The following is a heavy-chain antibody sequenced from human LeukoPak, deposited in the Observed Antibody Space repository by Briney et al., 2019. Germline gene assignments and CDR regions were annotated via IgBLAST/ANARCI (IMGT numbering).Heavy chain of an antibody. V-gene: IGHV4-59*01. J-gene: IGHJ4*02. CDR1: GGSISTYY. CDR2: IYYSGST. CDR3: ARTAPNWGFFDY. D-gene: IGHD7-27*01. Sequence: SETLSLTCTVSGGSISTYYWSWIRQPPGKGLEWIGYIYYSGSTNYNPSLKSRVTISVDTSKNQFSLKLSSVTAADTALYYCARTAPNWGFFDYRGQGTLVIVSS.